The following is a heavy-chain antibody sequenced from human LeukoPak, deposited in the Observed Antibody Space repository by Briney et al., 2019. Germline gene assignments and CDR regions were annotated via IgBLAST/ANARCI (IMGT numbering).Heavy chain of an antibody. CDR1: GVSISSSNSY. CDR2: IYFSGSS. CDR3: TRETSNTSFWE. Sequence: PSETLSLTCTVSGVSISSSNSYWAWVRQSPGKGLEWIGSIYFSGSSSHNPSLQGRVIISVDTSENQFPLKLTSVTAADTAVYFCTRETSNTSFWEWGQGILVTISS. V-gene: IGHV4-39*06. D-gene: IGHD3-10*01. J-gene: IGHJ1*01.